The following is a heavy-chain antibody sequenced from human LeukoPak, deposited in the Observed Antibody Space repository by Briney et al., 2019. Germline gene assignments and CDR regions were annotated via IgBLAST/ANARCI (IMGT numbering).Heavy chain of an antibody. D-gene: IGHD6-13*01. Sequence: GGSLRLSCAASGFTISTYSMNWVRQAPGKGLEWVSSISSSSTYIYYADSVKGRFTISRDNAKNSLYLQMNSLRAEDTAVYYCARDRLIAAADYYYMDVWGKGTTVTVSS. CDR3: ARDRLIAAADYYYMDV. V-gene: IGHV3-21*01. J-gene: IGHJ6*03. CDR1: GFTISTYS. CDR2: ISSSSTYI.